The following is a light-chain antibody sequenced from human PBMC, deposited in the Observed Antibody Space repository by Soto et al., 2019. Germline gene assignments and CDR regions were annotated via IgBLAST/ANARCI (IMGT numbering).Light chain of an antibody. CDR3: QQFGSSPGFT. CDR1: QSINSRY. V-gene: IGKV3-20*01. CDR2: GAS. J-gene: IGKJ3*01. Sequence: EIVLTQSPGTLSLSPGERATLSCRASQSINSRYLAWYQQKPGQAPRLLIYGASSTATGISDSFSGSGSGTDFTLSISRLEPEDFAVYYCQQFGSSPGFTFGPGTIVDIK.